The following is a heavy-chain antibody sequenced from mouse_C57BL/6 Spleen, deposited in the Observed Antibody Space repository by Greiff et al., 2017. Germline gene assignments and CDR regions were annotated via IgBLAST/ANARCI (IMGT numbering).Heavy chain of an antibody. CDR2: IYPGSGST. J-gene: IGHJ3*01. D-gene: IGHD1-1*01. Sequence: QVQLKQPGAELVKPGASVKMSCKASGYTFTSYWITWVKQRPGQGLEWIGDIYPGSGSTNYNEKFKSKATLTVDTSSSTAYMQLSSLTSEDSAVYYCARLAITTVPPGFAYWGQGTLVTVSA. V-gene: IGHV1-55*01. CDR1: GYTFTSYW. CDR3: ARLAITTVPPGFAY.